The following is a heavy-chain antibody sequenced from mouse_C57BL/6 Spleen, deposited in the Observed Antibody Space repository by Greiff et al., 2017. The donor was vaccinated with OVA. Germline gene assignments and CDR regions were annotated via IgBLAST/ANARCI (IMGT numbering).Heavy chain of an antibody. CDR1: GYTFTDYY. CDR3: ARGDGYDRFAY. V-gene: IGHV1-76*01. CDR2: IYPGSGNT. D-gene: IGHD2-2*01. J-gene: IGHJ3*01. Sequence: QVQLQQSGAELVRPGASVKLSCKASGYTFTDYYINWVKQRPGQGLEWIARIYPGSGNTYYNEKFKGKATLTAEKSSSTAYMQLSSLTSEDSAVYFCARGDGYDRFAYWGQGTLVTVSA.